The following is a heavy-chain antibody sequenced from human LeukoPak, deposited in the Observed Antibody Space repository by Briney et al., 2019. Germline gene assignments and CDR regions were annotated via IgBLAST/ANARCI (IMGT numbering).Heavy chain of an antibody. CDR2: ISTSRRYI. CDR1: GFTFSSFD. D-gene: IGHD2-15*01. CDR3: ARADCSGSTCYLRRSWFDP. Sequence: GGSLRLSCAASGFTFSSFDMNWVRQAPGKGLVWVSSISTSRRYIYYRVSVKGRFTISRNDAKNSLYLQMNSLRVEDTAVYYCARADCSGSTCYLRRSWFDPWGEGTLVTVSS. V-gene: IGHV3-21*01. J-gene: IGHJ5*02.